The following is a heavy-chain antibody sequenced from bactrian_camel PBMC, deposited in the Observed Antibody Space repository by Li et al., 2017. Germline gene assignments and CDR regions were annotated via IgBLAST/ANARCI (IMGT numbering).Heavy chain of an antibody. Sequence: VQLVESGGGLVQPGESLRLSCAASGFIFRDHYMNWVRQAPGKGLEWVSSISGYSRTYYSNSVKGRCTISRDNTKKTVYLQMISPESEDTARYYCAAGPWYTDEYKYWGQGTQVTVS. V-gene: IGHV3-2*01. J-gene: IGHJ4*01. CDR2: ISGYSRT. CDR1: GFIFRDHY. CDR3: AAGPWYTDEYKY. D-gene: IGHD6*01.